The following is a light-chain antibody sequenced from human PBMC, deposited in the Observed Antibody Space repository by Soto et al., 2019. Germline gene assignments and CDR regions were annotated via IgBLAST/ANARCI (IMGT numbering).Light chain of an antibody. CDR2: DAS. CDR1: QSVSSSY. Sequence: EIVLTQSPGTLSLSPGERATLSCRASQSVSSSYLAWYQQKPGQAPRLLIYDASSRATGIPDRFSGSGSGTDFTLTISGLEPEDFAVYYCQQYVSSPSFTFGPGTKVDIK. V-gene: IGKV3-20*01. CDR3: QQYVSSPSFT. J-gene: IGKJ3*01.